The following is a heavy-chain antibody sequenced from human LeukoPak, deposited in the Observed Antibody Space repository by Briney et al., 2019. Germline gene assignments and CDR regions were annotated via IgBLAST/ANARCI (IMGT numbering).Heavy chain of an antibody. CDR3: ARDSRAVRGVIDYYGMDV. J-gene: IGHJ6*02. V-gene: IGHV1-8*01. Sequence: ASVKVSCKASGYTFTSYDINWVRQATGQGLEWMGWMNPNSGNTGYAQKFQGRVTMTRNTSISTAYMELSSLRSEDTAVYYCARDSRAVRGVIDYYGMDVWGQGTTVTVSS. CDR2: MNPNSGNT. D-gene: IGHD3-10*01. CDR1: GYTFTSYD.